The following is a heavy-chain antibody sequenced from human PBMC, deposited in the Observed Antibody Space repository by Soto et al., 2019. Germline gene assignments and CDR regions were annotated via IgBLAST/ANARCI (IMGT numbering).Heavy chain of an antibody. CDR3: ARDQRRDILTGYYPDDAFDI. Sequence: SETLSLTCTVSGGSISSGGYYWSWIRQHPGKGLEWIGYIYYSGSTYYNPSLKSRVTISVDTSKNQFSLKLSSVTAADTAVYYCARDQRRDILTGYYPDDAFDIWGQGTMVTVSS. D-gene: IGHD3-9*01. J-gene: IGHJ3*02. CDR1: GGSISSGGYY. CDR2: IYYSGST. V-gene: IGHV4-31*03.